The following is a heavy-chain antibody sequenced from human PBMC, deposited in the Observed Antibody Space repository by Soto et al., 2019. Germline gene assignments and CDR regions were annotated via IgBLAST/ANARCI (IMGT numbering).Heavy chain of an antibody. D-gene: IGHD7-27*01. V-gene: IGHV3-48*01. CDR2: ISSSSSVI. CDR1: GFILSDCA. J-gene: IGHJ6*03. Sequence: EVQLVESGGGLVQPGGSLRLSCATSGFILSDCAMNWVRQAPGKGLEWVSYISSSSSVIDYADSVKGRFTVSRDNARNSRYLQRNSLRAEDTDVYYCARDLSWGSNWYYYMDVWGKGTTVTVAS. CDR3: ARDLSWGSNWYYYMDV.